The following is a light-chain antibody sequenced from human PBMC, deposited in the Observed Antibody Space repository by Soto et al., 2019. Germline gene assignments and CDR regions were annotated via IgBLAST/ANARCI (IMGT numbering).Light chain of an antibody. J-gene: IGKJ4*01. Sequence: IVLTQSPATLSWSPGERATLSYGASQSVGTYVAWYKQKPGLAPRLVIYGASTWATGIPARFSGSGSGTEFTLTISSLQSEDFAVYYCQQYNNWPLTFGGGTKVDIK. CDR2: GAS. CDR3: QQYNNWPLT. V-gene: IGKV3-15*01. CDR1: QSVGTY.